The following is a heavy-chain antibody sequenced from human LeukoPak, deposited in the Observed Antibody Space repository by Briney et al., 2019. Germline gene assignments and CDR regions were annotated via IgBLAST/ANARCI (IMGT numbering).Heavy chain of an antibody. CDR1: GFTFSSSA. CDR3: AKDLELATPYYYYYGMDV. CDR2: ISSSGGTT. Sequence: GGSLRLSCAASGFTFSSSAMSWVRQAPGKGLEWVSSISSSGGTTYYADSVKGRFTISRDNSKNTLYLQMNSLRAEDTAVYYCAKDLELATPYYYYYGMDVWGQGTMVTVSS. V-gene: IGHV3-23*01. J-gene: IGHJ6*02. D-gene: IGHD1-26*01.